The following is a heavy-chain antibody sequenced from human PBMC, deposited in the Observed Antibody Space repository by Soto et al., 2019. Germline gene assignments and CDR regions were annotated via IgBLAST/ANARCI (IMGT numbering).Heavy chain of an antibody. CDR3: ARDEGYMTQAYGIEV. Sequence: VGSLRLSCASSVFTFSSYAMHCVRHAPGKWLEWVAVISYDGSNKYYADSVKGRFTISRDNSKNTLYLQMNSLRAEDTAVYYCARDEGYMTQAYGIEVWGQGTTATVSS. J-gene: IGHJ6*02. CDR1: VFTFSSYA. V-gene: IGHV3-30-3*01. D-gene: IGHD5-18*01. CDR2: ISYDGSNK.